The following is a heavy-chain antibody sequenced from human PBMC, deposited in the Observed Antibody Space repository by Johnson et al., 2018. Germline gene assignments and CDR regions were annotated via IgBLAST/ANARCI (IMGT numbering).Heavy chain of an antibody. D-gene: IGHD1-14*01. J-gene: IGHJ6*02. V-gene: IGHV4-34*01. CDR2: INHSGST. CDR3: ARPYRRRGAYYYGMDV. CDR1: GGSFSGYY. Sequence: QVQLQQWGAGLLKPSETLSLTCAVYGGSFSGYYWSWIRQPPGKGLEWIGEINHSGSTNYNPSLKSRVTISVDTSKNQFSLKLSSVTAADTAVYSCARPYRRRGAYYYGMDVWGQGTTVTVSS.